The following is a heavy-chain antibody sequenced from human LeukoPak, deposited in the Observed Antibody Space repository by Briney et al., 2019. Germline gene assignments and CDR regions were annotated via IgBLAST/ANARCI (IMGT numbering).Heavy chain of an antibody. Sequence: SETLSLTCTVSGGSISTYYWSWIRQPPGKGLEWIAHIHYSGSTKYNPSLQSRVTMSVDTSKNQFSLKLSSVTAADTAVYYCARYGSGAYALDVWGQGTMVIVSS. J-gene: IGHJ3*01. V-gene: IGHV4-59*08. CDR3: ARYGSGAYALDV. CDR2: IHYSGST. CDR1: GGSISTYY. D-gene: IGHD3-10*01.